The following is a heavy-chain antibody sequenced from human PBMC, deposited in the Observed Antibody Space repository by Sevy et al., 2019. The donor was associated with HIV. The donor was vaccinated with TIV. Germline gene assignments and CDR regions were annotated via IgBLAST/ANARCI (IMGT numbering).Heavy chain of an antibody. Sequence: GGSLRLSCAASGFTFSSYAMSWVRQPPGRGLGWVSAISGSGVSTYYADSVKGRFTISRDNSKNTLYLQMNSLRAEDTAVYYCAKDREGDGYNLSIRPYYFDYWGQGTLVTVSS. J-gene: IGHJ4*02. CDR2: ISGSGVST. V-gene: IGHV3-23*01. CDR3: AKDREGDGYNLSIRPYYFDY. D-gene: IGHD5-12*01. CDR1: GFTFSSYA.